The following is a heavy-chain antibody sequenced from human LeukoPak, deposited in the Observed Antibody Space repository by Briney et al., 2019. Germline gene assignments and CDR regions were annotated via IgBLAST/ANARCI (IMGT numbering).Heavy chain of an antibody. J-gene: IGHJ4*02. CDR2: LNPNSGGT. CDR1: GYAFTGFY. Sequence: ASVQVSCKASGYAFTGFYIHWVRQAPGQGLEWMGRLNPNSGGTIHAQKLQGRVTITRDTSISTAYMELSRLRSDDTAVYYCARVPDIYCPSTSCVDYWGQGTLVTVSS. D-gene: IGHD2-2*01. CDR3: ARVPDIYCPSTSCVDY. V-gene: IGHV1-2*06.